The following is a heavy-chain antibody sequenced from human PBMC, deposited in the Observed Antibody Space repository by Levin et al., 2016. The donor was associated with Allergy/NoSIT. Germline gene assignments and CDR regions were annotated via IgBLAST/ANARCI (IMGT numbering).Heavy chain of an antibody. V-gene: IGHV1-69*13. CDR2: IIPIFGTA. Sequence: SVKVSCKASGGTFSSYAISWVRQAPGQGLEWMGGIIPIFGTANYAQKFQGRVTITADESTSTAYMELSSLRSEDTAVYYCARERRVAPYYYDSSGYLDYWGQGTLVTVSS. CDR3: ARERRVAPYYYDSSGYLDY. J-gene: IGHJ4*02. D-gene: IGHD3-22*01. CDR1: GGTFSSYA.